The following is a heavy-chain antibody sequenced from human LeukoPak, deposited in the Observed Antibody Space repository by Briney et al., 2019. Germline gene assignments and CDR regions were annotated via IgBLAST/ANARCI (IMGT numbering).Heavy chain of an antibody. CDR1: GGSFSGYY. J-gene: IGHJ6*02. CDR2: INHSGST. CDR3: RSYYYGMDV. Sequence: PSETLSLTCAVYGGSFSGYYWSWIRQPPGKGLEWIGEINHSGSTNYNPSLKSRVTISVDTSKNQFSLKLSSVTAADTAVYYCRSYYYGMDVWGQGTTVTVSS. V-gene: IGHV4-34*01.